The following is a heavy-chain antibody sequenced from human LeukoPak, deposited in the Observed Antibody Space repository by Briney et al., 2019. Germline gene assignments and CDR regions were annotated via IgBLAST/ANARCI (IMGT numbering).Heavy chain of an antibody. V-gene: IGHV3-7*01. Sequence: GGSLRLSCAASGFAFSSYWMSWVRQAPGKGLEWVANIKHDGSEKYYVDSVKGRFTISRDNAKNSLYLQMNSLRAEDTAVYYCARDLGAGYDFWSGYSPNWYFDLWGRGTLVTVSS. CDR2: IKHDGSEK. D-gene: IGHD3-3*01. CDR1: GFAFSSYW. J-gene: IGHJ2*01. CDR3: ARDLGAGYDFWSGYSPNWYFDL.